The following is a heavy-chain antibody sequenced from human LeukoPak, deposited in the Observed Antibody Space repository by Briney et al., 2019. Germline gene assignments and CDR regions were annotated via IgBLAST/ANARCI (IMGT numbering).Heavy chain of an antibody. V-gene: IGHV4-39*01. CDR1: GGSISSSSYY. J-gene: IGHJ3*02. CDR2: IYYNGVT. D-gene: IGHD3-10*01. CDR3: ARHGGMVRGFYGAFDI. Sequence: SETLSLTCTVSGGSISSSSYYWGWVRQPPGKGLEWIASIYYNGVTYYNPSLTSRVTISRDTSKKQFSLKLSSVTAADTAVYYCARHGGMVRGFYGAFDIWGQGTMVTVSS.